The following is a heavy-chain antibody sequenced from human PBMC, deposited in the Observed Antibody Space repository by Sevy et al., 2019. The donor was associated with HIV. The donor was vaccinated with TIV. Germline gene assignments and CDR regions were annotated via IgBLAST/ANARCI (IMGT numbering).Heavy chain of an antibody. CDR2: INHSGST. D-gene: IGHD2-2*01. V-gene: IGHV4-34*01. Sequence: SETLSLTCAVYGGSFSGYYWSWIRQPPGKGLEWIGEINHSGSTNYNPSLKSRVTISVDTSKNQFSLKLSSVTAADTAVDYCASALGDIVVVPAATAGYYYYGMDVWGQGTTVTVSS. CDR3: ASALGDIVVVPAATAGYYYYGMDV. CDR1: GGSFSGYY. J-gene: IGHJ6*02.